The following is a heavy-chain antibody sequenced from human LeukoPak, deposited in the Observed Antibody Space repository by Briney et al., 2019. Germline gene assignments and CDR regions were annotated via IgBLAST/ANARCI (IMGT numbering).Heavy chain of an antibody. Sequence: GGSLRLSCAASGFTFSSYTMHWVRQAPGKGLEWVTLILYDGSNKYYADSVKGRFTISRDNSKNTLYLQMNSLRTEDTAVYYCARGAWRLPDYWGQGTLVTVSS. D-gene: IGHD3-3*01. CDR2: ILYDGSNK. V-gene: IGHV3-30*04. CDR1: GFTFSSYT. CDR3: ARGAWRLPDY. J-gene: IGHJ4*02.